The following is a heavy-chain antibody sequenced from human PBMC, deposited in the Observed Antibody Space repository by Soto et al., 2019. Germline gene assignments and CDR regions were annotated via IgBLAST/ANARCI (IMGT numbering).Heavy chain of an antibody. J-gene: IGHJ4*02. CDR2: IAVGSGYT. CDR3: AADATAWQQMVPSDY. CDR1: GFTFTSSA. V-gene: IGHV1-58*01. Sequence: SVKVSCKASGFTFTSSAFQWVRQARGQRLEWIGWIAVGSGYTNYAQRFQDRVTLTRDMSTATTYMELSRLTPEDTAIYYCAADATAWQQMVPSDYWGQGTQVTVSS. D-gene: IGHD2-8*01.